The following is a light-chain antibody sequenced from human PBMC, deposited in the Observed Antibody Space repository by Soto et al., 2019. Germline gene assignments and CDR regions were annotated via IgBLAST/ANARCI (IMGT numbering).Light chain of an antibody. V-gene: IGLV1-40*01. J-gene: IGLJ2*01. CDR2: GNS. Sequence: QSVLTQPPSVSGAPGQRVTISCTGSSSNIGAGYDVHWYQQLPGTAPKLLIYGNSNRPSGVPDRFSGSKSGTSASLAITGLHAEDEADYCCQSHDSSRFGLVFGGGTQLTVL. CDR3: QSHDSSRFGLV. CDR1: SSNIGAGYD.